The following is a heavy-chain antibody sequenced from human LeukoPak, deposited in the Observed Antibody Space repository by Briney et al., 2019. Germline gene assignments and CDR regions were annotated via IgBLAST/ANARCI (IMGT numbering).Heavy chain of an antibody. D-gene: IGHD1-1*01. CDR2: ISGSSGYT. V-gene: IGHV3-11*06. CDR1: GFTFSDYY. Sequence: GGSLRLSCEASGFTFSDYYMSWVRQAPGKGLEWVSYISGSSGYTKYADSVKGRFTISRDNAKNSLHLQVNSLRAEDTAVYYCARGTGTTAYFDYWGQGTPVTVSS. CDR3: ARGTGTTAYFDY. J-gene: IGHJ4*02.